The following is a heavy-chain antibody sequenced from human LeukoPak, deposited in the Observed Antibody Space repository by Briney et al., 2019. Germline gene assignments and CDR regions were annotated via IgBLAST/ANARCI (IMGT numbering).Heavy chain of an antibody. Sequence: SETLSLTCTVSGGSISSYYWSWIRQPAGKGLEWIGRIYTSGSTNYNPSLKSRVTMSVDTSKNQFSLRLSSVTAADTAVYYCARTLIVVVPAAISYWFDPWGQGTLVTVSS. CDR2: IYTSGST. D-gene: IGHD2-2*01. CDR1: GGSISSYY. V-gene: IGHV4-4*07. J-gene: IGHJ5*02. CDR3: ARTLIVVVPAAISYWFDP.